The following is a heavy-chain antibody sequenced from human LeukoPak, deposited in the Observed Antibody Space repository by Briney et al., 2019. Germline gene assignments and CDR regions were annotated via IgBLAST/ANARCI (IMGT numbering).Heavy chain of an antibody. CDR1: GFTFIDYC. V-gene: IGHV1-2*02. J-gene: IGHJ4*02. Sequence: GASVKVSCKAAGFTFIDYCSHWVRQAPGQGPEWMGWIDLNNGATKYAPKFQGRVTITRNTSINTAYMELSRLTSEDTAVYYCARDSTAAAGSYFDYWGQGTLVTVSS. CDR3: ARDSTAAAGSYFDY. D-gene: IGHD6-13*01. CDR2: IDLNNGAT.